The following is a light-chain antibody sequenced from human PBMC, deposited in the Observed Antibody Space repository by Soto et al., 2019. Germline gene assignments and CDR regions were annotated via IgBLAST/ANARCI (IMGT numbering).Light chain of an antibody. Sequence: IMWTQYPGTLSLSPGERAPLSCRASQSVSSSYLAWYQQKPGQAPRLLIYGASSRATGIPDRFSGSGSGTDFTLTISRLEPEDFAVYYCQQYGSSPWTSAQRAKV. CDR1: QSVSSSY. V-gene: IGKV3-20*01. J-gene: IGKJ1*01. CDR2: GAS. CDR3: QQYGSSPWT.